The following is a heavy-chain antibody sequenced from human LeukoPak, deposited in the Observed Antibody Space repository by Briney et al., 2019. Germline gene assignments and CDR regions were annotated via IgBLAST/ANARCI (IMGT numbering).Heavy chain of an antibody. CDR1: GFTFSSYS. CDR3: AKGRYRSSCQNPDY. V-gene: IGHV3-48*01. Sequence: PGGSLRLSCAASGFTFSSYSMDWVRQAPGRGLEWVSYISSSSSTIYYADSVKGRFTISRDNSKNTLYLQMDSLRAEDTAVYYCAKGRYRSSCQNPDYWGQGTLVTVSS. D-gene: IGHD6-13*01. J-gene: IGHJ4*02. CDR2: ISSSSSTI.